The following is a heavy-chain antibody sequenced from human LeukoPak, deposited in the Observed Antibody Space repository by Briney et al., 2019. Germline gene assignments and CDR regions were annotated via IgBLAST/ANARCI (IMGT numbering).Heavy chain of an antibody. D-gene: IGHD6-13*01. Sequence: SGGSLRLSCAASGFTFSSYSMNWVRQAPGKGLEWVSYISSSSSTIYYADSVKGRFTISRDNAKNSLYLQMNSLRAEDTAVHYCARGYSSSWRLFDYWGQGTLVTVSS. J-gene: IGHJ4*02. CDR2: ISSSSSTI. CDR1: GFTFSSYS. CDR3: ARGYSSSWRLFDY. V-gene: IGHV3-48*01.